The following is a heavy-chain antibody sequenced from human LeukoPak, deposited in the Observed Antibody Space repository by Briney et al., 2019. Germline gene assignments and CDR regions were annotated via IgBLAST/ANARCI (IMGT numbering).Heavy chain of an antibody. CDR3: AAWFGESVP. CDR2: MNEDGSGR. D-gene: IGHD3-10*01. Sequence: PGGSLRLSCAASGFTFTSAWMSWLRQTPEKGLEWVAHMNEDGSGRFYVDSAKGRFTISRDDTQNSVYLQMNSLIVEDTAVYYCAAWFGESVPWGQGTLVTVSS. CDR1: GFTFTSAW. V-gene: IGHV3-7*01. J-gene: IGHJ5*02.